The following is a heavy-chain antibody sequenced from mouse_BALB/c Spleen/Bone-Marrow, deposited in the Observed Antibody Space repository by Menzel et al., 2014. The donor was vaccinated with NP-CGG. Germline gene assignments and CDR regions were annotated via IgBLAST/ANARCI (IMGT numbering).Heavy chain of an antibody. Sequence: EVQGVESGGGLVQPGGSRKLSCAASGFTFSNFGMHWVRQAPEKGLEWVAYISSSSNTIYYADTVKGRFTISRDNPKNTLFLQMTSLRSEDTANYYCARGGSLPGGFAYWGQGTLVTVSA. CDR2: ISSSSNTI. CDR1: GFTFSNFG. J-gene: IGHJ3*01. D-gene: IGHD6-2*01. CDR3: ARGGSLPGGFAY. V-gene: IGHV5-17*02.